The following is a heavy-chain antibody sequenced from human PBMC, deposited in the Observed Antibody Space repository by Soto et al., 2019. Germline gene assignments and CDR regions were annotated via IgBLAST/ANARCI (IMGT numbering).Heavy chain of an antibody. J-gene: IGHJ5*02. CDR2: IRGTAT. V-gene: IGHV3-23*01. D-gene: IGHD3-16*01. CDR1: GFSFSSFA. Sequence: EVQLLESGGTLVQPGESLRLSCAVSGFSFSSFAMNWVRQAPGEGLEWVSSIRGTATSYADSVKGRFTISRDNSTNTVYLQMNTLRGEDTAVYYCAKCAVLITTSGGWCNWFDPLGQGTLVIVSS. CDR3: AKCAVLITTSGGWCNWFDP.